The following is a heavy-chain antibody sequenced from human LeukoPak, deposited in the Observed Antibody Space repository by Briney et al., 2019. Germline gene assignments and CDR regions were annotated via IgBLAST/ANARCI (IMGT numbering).Heavy chain of an antibody. V-gene: IGHV1-2*02. Sequence: GASVKVSCKASGYTFTGYYMHWVRQAPGQGLEWMGWINPNSGGTNYAQKFQGRVTMTRDTSISTAYMELSRLRSDDTAVYYCARVAKSLWFGESTQDAFDIWGQGTMVTVSS. CDR3: ARVAKSLWFGESTQDAFDI. CDR1: GYTFTGYY. CDR2: INPNSGGT. J-gene: IGHJ3*02. D-gene: IGHD3-10*01.